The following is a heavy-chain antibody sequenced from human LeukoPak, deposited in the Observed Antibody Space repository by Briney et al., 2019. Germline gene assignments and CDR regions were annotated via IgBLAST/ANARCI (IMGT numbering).Heavy chain of an antibody. V-gene: IGHV1-69*05. CDR2: IIPIFGTA. J-gene: IGHJ5*02. Sequence: SVKVSCKASGGTFSSYAISWVRQAPGQGLEWMGGIIPIFGTANYAQKFQGRVTITTDESTSTAYMELSSLRSEDTAVYYCARVVSPVGYCSSTSCYTRGWFDPWGQGTLVTVSS. CDR1: GGTFSSYA. CDR3: ARVVSPVGYCSSTSCYTRGWFDP. D-gene: IGHD2-2*02.